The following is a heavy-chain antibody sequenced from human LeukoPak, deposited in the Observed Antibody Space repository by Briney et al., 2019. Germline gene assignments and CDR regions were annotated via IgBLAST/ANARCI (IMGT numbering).Heavy chain of an antibody. CDR2: NNSDGSIT. Sequence: GGSLRLSCAASGFTFTTYWMHWVRQAPGKGLVWVPHNNSDGSITSYADSVKGRFTISRDNAKNTLYLQMNSLRAEDTAVYYCARDAVDTANAVWGQGTTVTVSS. J-gene: IGHJ6*02. CDR3: ARDAVDTANAV. V-gene: IGHV3-74*01. CDR1: GFTFTTYW. D-gene: IGHD5-18*01.